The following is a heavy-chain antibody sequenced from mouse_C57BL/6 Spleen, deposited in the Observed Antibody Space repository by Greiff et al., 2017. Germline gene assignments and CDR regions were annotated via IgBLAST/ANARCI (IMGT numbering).Heavy chain of an antibody. D-gene: IGHD1-1*01. CDR1: GYTFTDYN. CDR3: ARGGLYYYGSSWFDY. J-gene: IGHJ2*01. V-gene: IGHV1-18*01. CDR2: INPNNGGT. Sequence: VQLKQSGPELVKPGASVKIPCKASGYTFTDYNMDWVKQSHGKSLEWIGDINPNNGGTIYNQKFKGKATLTVDKSSSTAYMELRSLTSEDTAVYYCARGGLYYYGSSWFDYWGQGTTLTVSS.